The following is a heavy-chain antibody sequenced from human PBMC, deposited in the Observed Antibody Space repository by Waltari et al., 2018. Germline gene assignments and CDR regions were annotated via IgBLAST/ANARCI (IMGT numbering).Heavy chain of an antibody. CDR3: ARLGDYGEPYYFDY. CDR2: IYYSGST. J-gene: IGHJ4*02. D-gene: IGHD4-17*01. V-gene: IGHV4-59*01. Sequence: QVQLQESGPGLVKPSETLSLTCTVPGGSISSYYWSWIRQPPGKGLEWIGYIYYSGSTNYNPSLKSRVTISVDTSKNQFSLKLSSVTAADTAVYYCARLGDYGEPYYFDYWGQGTLVTVSS. CDR1: GGSISSYY.